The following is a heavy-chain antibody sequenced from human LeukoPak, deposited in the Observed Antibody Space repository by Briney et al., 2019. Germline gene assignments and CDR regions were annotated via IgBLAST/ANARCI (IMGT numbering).Heavy chain of an antibody. V-gene: IGHV4-39*01. D-gene: IGHD3-22*01. CDR1: GGSIRSSSHY. CDR2: IYYGENT. Sequence: PSETLSLTCIVSGGSIRSSSHYWGWIRQPPGKGLEWIGNIYYGENTYYNPSLKSRVTISIDTSKNQFYLKLSSLTAADTAVYFCARRDDSSGYHKIFDYWGPGTLVTVSS. J-gene: IGHJ4*02. CDR3: ARRDDSSGYHKIFDY.